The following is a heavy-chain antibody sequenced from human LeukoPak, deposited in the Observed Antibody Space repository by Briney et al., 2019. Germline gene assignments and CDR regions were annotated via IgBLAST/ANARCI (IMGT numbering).Heavy chain of an antibody. CDR2: ILGGGSKA. CDR3: AKGSSGYFVDL. J-gene: IGHJ5*02. Sequence: GTSLRLSCAASGFTFSTYGMQWVRQAPGKGLEWVAVILGGGSKAHYADSVRGRFTVSRDNSKNTLYLQMNSLRAEDTALYYCAKGSSGYFVDLWGQGTLVTVSS. D-gene: IGHD3-22*01. CDR1: GFTFSTYG. V-gene: IGHV3-33*05.